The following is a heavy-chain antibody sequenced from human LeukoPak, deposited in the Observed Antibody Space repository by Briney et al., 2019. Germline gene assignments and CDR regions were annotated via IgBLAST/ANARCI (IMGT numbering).Heavy chain of an antibody. Sequence: KSGGSLRLSCAASGFTFSSYSMNWVRQAPGKGLEWVSSISSSSSYIYYADSVKGRFTISRDNAKNSLYLQMNSLRAEDTAVYYCARDLVSEYSSPDAFDIWGQGTMVTVSS. D-gene: IGHD6-6*01. CDR3: ARDLVSEYSSPDAFDI. V-gene: IGHV3-21*01. CDR1: GFTFSSYS. J-gene: IGHJ3*02. CDR2: ISSSSSYI.